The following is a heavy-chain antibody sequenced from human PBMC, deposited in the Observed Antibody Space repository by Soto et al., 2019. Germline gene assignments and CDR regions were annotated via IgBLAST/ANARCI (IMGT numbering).Heavy chain of an antibody. D-gene: IGHD6-13*01. CDR1: GGSFSSYA. Sequence: SVKVSCKASGGSFSSYALSWVRQAPGQGLEWMGGIIPMFGTAKYTQKFQDRVTINADEATSTAYMELSSLRSEDTAVYYCARDWAAAGPFDYWGRGTLVTVSS. CDR3: ARDWAAAGPFDY. CDR2: IIPMFGTA. J-gene: IGHJ4*02. V-gene: IGHV1-69*13.